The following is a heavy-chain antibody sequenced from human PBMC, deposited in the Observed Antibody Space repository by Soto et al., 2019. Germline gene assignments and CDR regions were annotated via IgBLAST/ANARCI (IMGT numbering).Heavy chain of an antibody. J-gene: IGHJ5*02. V-gene: IGHV3-7*03. CDR2: IKQDESDK. CDR3: AAYCYTMTCTHFHGYS. CDR1: GFRFRDYW. D-gene: IGHD3-16*02. Sequence: PVGSLRLSCAVSGFRFRDYWMSWVRQAPGKWLEWVANIKQDESDKYYVDSVKGRFTISRDNAKNALYLQMNSLRVEDTGVYYCAAYCYTMTCTHFHGYSWVQGTQVTVSS.